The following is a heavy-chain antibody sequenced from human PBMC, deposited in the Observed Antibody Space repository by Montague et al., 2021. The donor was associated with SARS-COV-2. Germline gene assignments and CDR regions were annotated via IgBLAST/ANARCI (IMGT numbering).Heavy chain of an antibody. CDR1: GDSIDRDTYY. J-gene: IGHJ4*02. D-gene: IGHD6-19*01. Sequence: SETLSLTCTVSGDSIDRDTYYWGWIRQSPGKGLEWIGGLSSSGSTYYNPSLRSRVTISMDTSKNHFSLKVNSVTATDTAVYFCARPGSVSGWFYFDDWGQGTLVSVSS. CDR2: LSSSGST. V-gene: IGHV4-39*02. CDR3: ARPGSVSGWFYFDD.